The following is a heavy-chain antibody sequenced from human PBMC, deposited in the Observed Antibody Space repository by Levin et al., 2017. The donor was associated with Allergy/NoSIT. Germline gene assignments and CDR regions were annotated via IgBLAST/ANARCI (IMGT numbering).Heavy chain of an antibody. CDR1: GGTFRHYA. CDR2: IVPVFGST. Sequence: SVKVSCKASGGTFRHYALSWVRQAPGQGCEWMGGIVPVFGSTNYAQKFHGRVTITADDSTSTANMELSSLRSDDTAVYYCVSRRAYSYGHSYFDSWGQGTLVTVSS. CDR3: VSRRAYSYGHSYFDS. J-gene: IGHJ4*02. D-gene: IGHD5-18*01. V-gene: IGHV1-69*13.